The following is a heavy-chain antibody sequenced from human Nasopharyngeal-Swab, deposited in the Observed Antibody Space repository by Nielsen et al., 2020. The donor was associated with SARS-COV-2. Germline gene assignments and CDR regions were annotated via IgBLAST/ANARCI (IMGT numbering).Heavy chain of an antibody. Sequence: GESLKISCAASGFTFSTDSMNWVRQAPGKGLEWVSSISSSSTYIYYADSVKGRFTISRDNSKNTLYLQMNSLRAEDTAVYYCARASGSYYRVYYYGMDVWGQGTTVTVSS. V-gene: IGHV3-21*04. CDR1: GFTFSTDS. CDR3: ARASGSYYRVYYYGMDV. J-gene: IGHJ6*02. CDR2: ISSSSTYI. D-gene: IGHD1-26*01.